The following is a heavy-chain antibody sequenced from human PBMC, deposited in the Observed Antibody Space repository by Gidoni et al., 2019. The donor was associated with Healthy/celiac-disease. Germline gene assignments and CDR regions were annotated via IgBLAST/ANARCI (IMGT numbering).Heavy chain of an antibody. V-gene: IGHV3-30-3*01. CDR3: ASAGVDLDY. Sequence: LVESGGGGVRPGRSRGLSGAASGFTFSSYAMHWVRQAPGKGLEWVAVISYDGSNKYYADSVKGRFTISRDNSKNTLYLQMNSLRAEDTAVYYCASAGVDLDYWGQGTLVTVSS. J-gene: IGHJ4*02. D-gene: IGHD5-12*01. CDR1: GFTFSSYA. CDR2: ISYDGSNK.